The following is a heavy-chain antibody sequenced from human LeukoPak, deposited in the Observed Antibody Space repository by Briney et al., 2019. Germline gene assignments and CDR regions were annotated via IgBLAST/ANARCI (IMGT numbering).Heavy chain of an antibody. CDR1: GYTFTSYG. D-gene: IGHD5-12*01. V-gene: IGHV1-18*04. CDR2: ISAYNGNT. Sequence: GASVKVSCKASGYTFTSYGISWVRQAPGQGLEWMGWISAYNGNTNYAQKLQGRVTMTTDTSTSTAYMELRSLRSDDTAVYYCAREVNVPTTSDAFDIWGQGTMVTVSS. J-gene: IGHJ3*02. CDR3: AREVNVPTTSDAFDI.